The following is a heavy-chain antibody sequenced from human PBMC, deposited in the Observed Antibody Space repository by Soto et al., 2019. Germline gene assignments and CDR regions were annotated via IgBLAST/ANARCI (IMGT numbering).Heavy chain of an antibody. D-gene: IGHD1-26*01. J-gene: IGHJ3*02. CDR2: IIPIFGTA. CDR3: ARAESNIVGAPFGAFDI. Sequence: GASVKVSCKASGGTFSSYAISWVRQAPGQGLEWMGGIIPIFGTANYAQKFQGRVTITADESTSTAYMELSSLRSEDTAVYYCARAESNIVGAPFGAFDIWAQGTMVTV. CDR1: GGTFSSYA. V-gene: IGHV1-69*13.